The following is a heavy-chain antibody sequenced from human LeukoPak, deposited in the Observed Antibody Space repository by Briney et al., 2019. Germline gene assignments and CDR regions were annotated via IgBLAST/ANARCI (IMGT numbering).Heavy chain of an antibody. J-gene: IGHJ4*02. Sequence: SETLSLTCTVSGGSISSSFWSWIRQPPGKGLEWIGYIYNSGNTDYNPSLKSRVTIAADTSKNQVSLNLRSVTAADTAVYYCARGSSSSWVDYWGQGILVTVSS. CDR1: GGSISSSF. CDR2: IYNSGNT. V-gene: IGHV4-59*01. D-gene: IGHD6-6*01. CDR3: ARGSSSSWVDY.